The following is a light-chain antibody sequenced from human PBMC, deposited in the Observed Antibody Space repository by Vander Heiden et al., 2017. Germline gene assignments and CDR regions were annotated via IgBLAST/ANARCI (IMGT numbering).Light chain of an antibody. CDR2: DAS. CDR3: QQYDYLPPT. V-gene: IGKV1-33*01. Sequence: IQMTQSPSSLSASVGDKTTLTCQASLDITNYVNWYQQKPGKAPKLLIYDASNLETGVPSRFSGSGSGTHFTFTISSLQPEDFATYYCQQYDYLPPTFGQGTRLEIK. J-gene: IGKJ5*01. CDR1: LDITNY.